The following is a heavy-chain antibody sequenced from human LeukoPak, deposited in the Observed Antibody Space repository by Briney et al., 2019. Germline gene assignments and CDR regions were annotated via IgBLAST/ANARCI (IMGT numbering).Heavy chain of an antibody. V-gene: IGHV1-18*01. D-gene: IGHD6-13*01. J-gene: IGHJ5*02. Sequence: GASVKVSCKASGYTFTSYGISWVRQTPGQGLEWMGWISAYNGNTNYAHKIQGRVTMTKETSTSTAYMELRSLRSDDTAVYYCARLGSSWYSWFDPWGQGTLVTVSS. CDR2: ISAYNGNT. CDR3: ARLGSSWYSWFDP. CDR1: GYTFTSYG.